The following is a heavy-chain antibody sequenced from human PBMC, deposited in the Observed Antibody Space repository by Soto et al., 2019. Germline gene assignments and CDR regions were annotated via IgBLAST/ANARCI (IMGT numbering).Heavy chain of an antibody. CDR1: GVTFSSYA. J-gene: IGHJ4*02. V-gene: IGHV3-23*01. CDR3: AKDDGEYSSSWYYY. CDR2: ISGSGGST. Sequence: EVQLLESGGGLVQPGGSLRLSCAASGVTFSSYAMSWVRQATGKGLEWVSAISGSGGSTYYADSVKGRFTISRDNSKNTRYLQMNSLRAEDTAVYYCAKDDGEYSSSWYYYWGQGTLVTVSS. D-gene: IGHD6-13*01.